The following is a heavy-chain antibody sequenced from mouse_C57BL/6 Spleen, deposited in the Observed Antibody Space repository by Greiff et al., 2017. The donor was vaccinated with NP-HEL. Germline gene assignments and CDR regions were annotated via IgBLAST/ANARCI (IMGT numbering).Heavy chain of an antibody. D-gene: IGHD3-1*01. Sequence: EVQLQQSGPGLVKPSQSLSLTCSVTGYSITSGYYWNWIRQFPGNKLEWMGYISYDGSNNYNPSLKNRISITRDTSKNQFFLKLNSVTTEDTATYYCAREGYFHYFDYWGQGTTLTVSS. V-gene: IGHV3-6*01. CDR2: ISYDGSN. J-gene: IGHJ2*01. CDR3: AREGYFHYFDY. CDR1: GYSITSGYY.